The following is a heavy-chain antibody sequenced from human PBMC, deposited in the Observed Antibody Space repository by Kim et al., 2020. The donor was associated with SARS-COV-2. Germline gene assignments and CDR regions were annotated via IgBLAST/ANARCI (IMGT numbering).Heavy chain of an antibody. V-gene: IGHV3-49*04. D-gene: IGHD2-21*01. CDR3: TRVGTPYCGGDCYLAFFDY. CDR1: GFTFGDYA. Sequence: GGSLRLSCTASGFTFGDYAMSWVRQAPGKGLEWVGFIRSKAYGGTTEYAASVKGRFTISRDDSKSIAYLQMNSLKTEDTAVYYCTRVGTPYCGGDCYLAFFDYWGQGTLVTVSS. CDR2: IRSKAYGGTT. J-gene: IGHJ4*02.